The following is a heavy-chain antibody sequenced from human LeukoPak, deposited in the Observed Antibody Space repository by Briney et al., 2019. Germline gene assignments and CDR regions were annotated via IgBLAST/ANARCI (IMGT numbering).Heavy chain of an antibody. J-gene: IGHJ4*02. D-gene: IGHD3-10*01. CDR3: GRHRSGSGTYFIDH. Sequence: TGGSLRLSCVVSGFTFSSYSMIWVRQAPGKGLQWVANMKKDGSETNYGDSVKGRFTISRDSAKNSLYLQMNSLRAEDTAVYYCGRHRSGSGTYFIDHWGQGTLVSVSS. V-gene: IGHV3-7*01. CDR2: MKKDGSET. CDR1: GFTFSSYS.